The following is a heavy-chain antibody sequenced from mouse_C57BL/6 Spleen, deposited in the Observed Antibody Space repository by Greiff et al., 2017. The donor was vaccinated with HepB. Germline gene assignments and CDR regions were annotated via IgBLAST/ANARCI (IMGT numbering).Heavy chain of an antibody. V-gene: IGHV7-3*01. CDR2: IRNKANGYTT. Sequence: EVQLQESGGGLVQPGGSLSLSCAASGFTFTDYYMSWVRQPPGKALEWLGFIRNKANGYTTEYSASVKGRFTISRDNSQSILYLQMNALRAEDSATYYCARKIPDYLYYFDYWGQGTTLTVSS. CDR1: GFTFTDYY. J-gene: IGHJ2*01. D-gene: IGHD2-4*01. CDR3: ARKIPDYLYYFDY.